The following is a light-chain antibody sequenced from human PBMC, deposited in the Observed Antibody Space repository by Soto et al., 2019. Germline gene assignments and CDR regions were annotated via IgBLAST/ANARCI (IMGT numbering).Light chain of an antibody. Sequence: EIVLTQSPATLSLSPGGRATLSCRVSQNINIYLAWSPQKLGQDPRLLIYDSSISATGIPARFSGSGSGTDFTLNISSLEPADFGVYYCQQRYSWPLTFGGGTKVEIK. V-gene: IGKV3-11*01. J-gene: IGKJ4*01. CDR1: QNINIY. CDR2: DSS. CDR3: QQRYSWPLT.